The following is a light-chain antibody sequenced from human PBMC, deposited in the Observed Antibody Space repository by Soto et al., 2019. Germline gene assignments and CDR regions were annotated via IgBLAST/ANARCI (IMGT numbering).Light chain of an antibody. CDR1: QRVSSW. Sequence: VSAFVVARDRITYLASQRVSSWLVWYQQKPGKAPKLLIYDASSLESGAPSRFSGSGSGTEFTLTITSLQPDDFATYYCQQYNSNMITFGGGTKV. CDR3: QQYNSNMIT. J-gene: IGKJ4*01. CDR2: DAS. V-gene: IGKV1-5*01.